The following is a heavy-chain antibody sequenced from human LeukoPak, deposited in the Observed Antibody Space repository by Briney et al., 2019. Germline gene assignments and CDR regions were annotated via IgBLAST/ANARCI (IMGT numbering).Heavy chain of an antibody. CDR1: GFTFDDYA. J-gene: IGHJ4*02. CDR3: AKDISDSSSSGFDY. Sequence: GRSLRLSCAASGFTFDDYAMHWVRQAPGKGLEWVSGISWNSGSIGYADSVKGRFTISRDNAKNSLYLQMNSLRAEDTALYYCAKDISDSSSSGFDYWGQETLVTVSS. D-gene: IGHD6-6*01. V-gene: IGHV3-9*01. CDR2: ISWNSGSI.